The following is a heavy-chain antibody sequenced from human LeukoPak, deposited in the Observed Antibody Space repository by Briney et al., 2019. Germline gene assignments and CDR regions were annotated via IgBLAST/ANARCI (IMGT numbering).Heavy chain of an antibody. J-gene: IGHJ6*02. CDR1: GGSFSGYY. Sequence: SETLSLTCAVYGGSFSGYYWSWIRQPPGKGLEWIGEINHSGSTNYNPSLKSRVTISVDTSKNQFSLKLSSVTAADTAVYYCAGDRPYYDFWSGYPTYYYYGMDVWGQGTTVTVSS. V-gene: IGHV4-34*01. CDR2: INHSGST. CDR3: AGDRPYYDFWSGYPTYYYYGMDV. D-gene: IGHD3-3*01.